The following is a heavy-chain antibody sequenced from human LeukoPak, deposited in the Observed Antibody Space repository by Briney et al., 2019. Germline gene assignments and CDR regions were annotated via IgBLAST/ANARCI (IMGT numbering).Heavy chain of an antibody. V-gene: IGHV3-11*06. CDR2: ISPDVS. J-gene: IGHJ4*02. D-gene: IGHD2-21*01. Sequence: SMSLSCAGSAFIFSDLSINCNRQSPRKVLEWLAYISPDVSYTTYRDSVKGRFVIYRDNAKNSVSLQINSLRAEHTSLYFCASYQVCGVFYYWGWGAGVTVS. CDR3: ASYQVCGVFYY. CDR1: AFIFSDLS.